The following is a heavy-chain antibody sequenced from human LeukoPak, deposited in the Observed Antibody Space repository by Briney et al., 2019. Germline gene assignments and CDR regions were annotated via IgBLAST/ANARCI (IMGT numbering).Heavy chain of an antibody. Sequence: GGSLRLSCAASGFTFSSYSMNWVRQAPGKGLEWVSYISSSSSTIYYADSVKGRFTISRDNAKNSLYLQMNSLRAEDTAVYYCAKDPHYYDSSGPLDYWGQGTLVTVSS. CDR2: ISSSSSTI. J-gene: IGHJ4*02. D-gene: IGHD3-22*01. CDR1: GFTFSSYS. V-gene: IGHV3-48*01. CDR3: AKDPHYYDSSGPLDY.